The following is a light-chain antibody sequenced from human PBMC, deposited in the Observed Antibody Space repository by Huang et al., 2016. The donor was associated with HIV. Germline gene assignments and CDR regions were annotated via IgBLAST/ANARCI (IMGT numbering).Light chain of an antibody. J-gene: IGKJ5*01. CDR2: AES. CDR1: QNVNTY. Sequence: DIQMTQSPPSLSASVGDSVTIACRASQNVNTYLNWYQQKPGQAPRLLIFAESRLRSGVPSRFSGSGSGTEFTLTISSLQLEDFATYYCQQRFSTTITFGQGTRLDIK. V-gene: IGKV1-39*01. CDR3: QQRFSTTIT.